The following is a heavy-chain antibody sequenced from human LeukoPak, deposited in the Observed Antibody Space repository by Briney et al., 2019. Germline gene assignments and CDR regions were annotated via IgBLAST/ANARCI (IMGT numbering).Heavy chain of an antibody. J-gene: IGHJ4*02. CDR1: GVIFSNYG. V-gene: IGHV3-21*01. CDR3: ARGSMRYFDY. Sequence: TGGSLRLSCAASGVIFSNYGMHWVRQAPGKGLEWVSSISSSSSYIYYADSVKGRFTISRDNAKNSPYLQMNSLRAEDTAVYYCARGSMRYFDYWGQGTLVTVSS. CDR2: ISSSSSYI.